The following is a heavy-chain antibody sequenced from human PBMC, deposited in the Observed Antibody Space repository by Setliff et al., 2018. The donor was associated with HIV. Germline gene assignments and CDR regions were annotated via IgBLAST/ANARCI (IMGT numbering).Heavy chain of an antibody. V-gene: IGHV4-31*03. Sequence: TLSLTCSVSGVSVGSGDYYWHWIRQHPEKALEWIGYIFHSGDTYYNPSLKSRISMSVDTSKNQFSLELTSLTAADTAVYYCTTRPRIAARPFDYWGQGMLVTVSS. D-gene: IGHD6-6*01. CDR1: GVSVGSGDYY. CDR2: IFHSGDT. CDR3: TTRPRIAARPFDY. J-gene: IGHJ4*02.